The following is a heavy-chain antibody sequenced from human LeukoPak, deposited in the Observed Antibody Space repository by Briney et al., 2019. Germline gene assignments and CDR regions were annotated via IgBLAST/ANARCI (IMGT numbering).Heavy chain of an antibody. D-gene: IGHD2-15*01. Sequence: SVKVSCKASGGTFSSYAISWVRQAPGQGLEWMGGFYPIFGTANYAQKFQGRVTITADTSTSTAYMELSSLRSEDTAVYYCARAVSCSGGSCYSLATFDYWGQGTLVTVSS. CDR3: ARAVSCSGGSCYSLATFDY. J-gene: IGHJ4*02. V-gene: IGHV1-69*06. CDR1: GGTFSSYA. CDR2: FYPIFGTA.